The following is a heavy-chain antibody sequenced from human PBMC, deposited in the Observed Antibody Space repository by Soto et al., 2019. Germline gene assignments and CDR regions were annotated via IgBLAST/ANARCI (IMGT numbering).Heavy chain of an antibody. J-gene: IGHJ5*02. CDR2: ISYDGSNE. Sequence: QVQLVESGGGVVQSGRSLRLSCAASGFTFTNYAIHWVRQAPGKGLEWVAVISYDGSNEYYTDSVKGRFTISRDNPKNTLYLQMNSLRAEDTAVYYCARSVVPATNWFDPWGQGTLVTVSS. CDR3: ARSVVPATNWFDP. V-gene: IGHV3-30*03. CDR1: GFTFTNYA. D-gene: IGHD2-2*01.